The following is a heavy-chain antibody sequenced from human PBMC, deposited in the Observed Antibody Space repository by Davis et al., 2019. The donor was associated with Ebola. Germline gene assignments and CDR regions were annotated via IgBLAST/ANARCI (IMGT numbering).Heavy chain of an antibody. D-gene: IGHD1-26*01. V-gene: IGHV5-51*01. CDR3: AGPVVYSGGMGGWYYFDY. J-gene: IGHJ4*02. Sequence: KVSCKGSGYSFTSYWIGWVRQTPGKGLEWMGIIYSDDSDTRYSPSFQGQVTISADKSISTAYLQWSSLKASDTAMYYCAGPVVYSGGMGGWYYFDYWGQGTLVTVSS. CDR2: IYSDDSDT. CDR1: GYSFTSYW.